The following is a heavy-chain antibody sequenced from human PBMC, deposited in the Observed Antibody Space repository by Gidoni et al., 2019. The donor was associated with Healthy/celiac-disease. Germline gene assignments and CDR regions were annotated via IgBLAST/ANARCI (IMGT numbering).Heavy chain of an antibody. CDR3: ARRDYYYDSSGYSYWDY. Sequence: EVQLLQSGAEVKTPGDSLKISCKVSGYSFTSYRIGWVRQMPGKGLEWMGIIYPGDSDTRYSPSFQGQVTISADKSISTAYLQWSSLKASDTAMYYCARRDYYYDSSGYSYWDYWGQGTLVTVSS. V-gene: IGHV5-51*01. D-gene: IGHD3-22*01. J-gene: IGHJ4*02. CDR1: GYSFTSYR. CDR2: IYPGDSDT.